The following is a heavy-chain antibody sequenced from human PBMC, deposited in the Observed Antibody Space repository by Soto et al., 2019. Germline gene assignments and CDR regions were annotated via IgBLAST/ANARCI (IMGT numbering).Heavy chain of an antibody. CDR1: GFTFSCYA. J-gene: IGHJ4*02. Sequence: PGGSLRIFCSTSGFTFSCYAIHWVRQAPGKGLEYVSSISTKGGSTHYADSVKGRFTISRDNSKNTQYLQMSSLRADDTAVYYCVKGEYYYDSSGYYTFDYWGQGTLVTVSS. D-gene: IGHD3-22*01. CDR2: ISTKGGST. V-gene: IGHV3-64D*06. CDR3: VKGEYYYDSSGYYTFDY.